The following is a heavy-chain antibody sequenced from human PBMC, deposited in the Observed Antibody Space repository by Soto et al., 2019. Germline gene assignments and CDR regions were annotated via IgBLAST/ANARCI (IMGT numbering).Heavy chain of an antibody. J-gene: IGHJ4*02. CDR2: IKQDGSEI. Sequence: ESGGGLVQPGGSLRLSCAASGFTFSTSWMSWVRQAPGKGLEWVANIKQDGSEIYYVDSVKGRFSISRDNAKNSLYLQMNSLRAEDTAVYYCARGWAELDYWGQGTLVIVSS. D-gene: IGHD1-26*01. CDR1: GFTFSTSW. CDR3: ARGWAELDY. V-gene: IGHV3-7*03.